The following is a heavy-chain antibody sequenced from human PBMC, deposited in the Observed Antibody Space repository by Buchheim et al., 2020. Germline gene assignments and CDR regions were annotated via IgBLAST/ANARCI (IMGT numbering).Heavy chain of an antibody. CDR3: AKGGTRMDYYYSMDV. J-gene: IGHJ6*03. V-gene: IGHV3-23*01. Sequence: EVQLLESGGGLVQPGGSLRLSCAASGFMFSSYAMTWVHQAPGKGLYWVSSISGSGGSTFYAVSVKGRFTISRDNSKNTLYLQMNSLRAEDTAVYYCAKGGTRMDYYYSMDVWGKGTT. CDR1: GFMFSSYA. CDR2: ISGSGGST. D-gene: IGHD1/OR15-1a*01.